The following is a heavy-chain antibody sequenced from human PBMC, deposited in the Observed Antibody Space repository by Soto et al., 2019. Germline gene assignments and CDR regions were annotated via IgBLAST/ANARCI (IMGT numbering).Heavy chain of an antibody. Sequence: EVQLLESGGGLVQPGGSLRLSCAASGFTWSTYVMNWVRQAPGKGLEWVSAISGSGDSTYYANSVKGRFTISRDNSKNTLYLQMNSLRAEDTAVYYCAKDTPQEWLLVFHYWGQGTLVTVSS. V-gene: IGHV3-23*01. CDR2: ISGSGDST. CDR3: AKDTPQEWLLVFHY. J-gene: IGHJ4*02. CDR1: GFTWSTYV. D-gene: IGHD3-3*01.